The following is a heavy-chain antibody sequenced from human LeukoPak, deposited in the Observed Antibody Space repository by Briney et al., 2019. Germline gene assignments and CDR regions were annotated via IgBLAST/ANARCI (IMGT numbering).Heavy chain of an antibody. D-gene: IGHD6-19*01. CDR2: IYYSGST. Sequence: SETLSLTCTVSGGSISSSSYYWGWIRQPPGKGLEWIGSIYYSGSTYYNPSLKSRVTISVDTSKNHFSLKMSLATAADTALYYCARGSGWNSFDPWGQGTLVTVSS. CDR1: GGSISSSSYY. J-gene: IGHJ5*02. V-gene: IGHV4-39*02. CDR3: ARGSGWNSFDP.